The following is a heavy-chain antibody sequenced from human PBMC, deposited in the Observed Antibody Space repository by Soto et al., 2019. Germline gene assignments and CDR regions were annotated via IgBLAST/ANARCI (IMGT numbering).Heavy chain of an antibody. CDR2: ISGSGGST. CDR1: GFTFSSYA. D-gene: IGHD2-15*01. Sequence: EVQLLESGGGLVQPGGSLRLSCAASGFTFSSYAMSWVRQAPGKGLEWVSAISGSGGSTYYADSVKGRFTISRDNSKNTLYLQMNSLRAEDTAVYYCAKDIGYCSGGSCYEPYYFDYWGQGTLVTVSS. V-gene: IGHV3-23*01. CDR3: AKDIGYCSGGSCYEPYYFDY. J-gene: IGHJ4*02.